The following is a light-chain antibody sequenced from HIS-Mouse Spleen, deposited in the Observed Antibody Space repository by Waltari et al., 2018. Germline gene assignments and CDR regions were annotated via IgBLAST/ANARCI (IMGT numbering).Light chain of an antibody. J-gene: IGLJ2*01. V-gene: IGLV3-21*03. CDR3: QVWDSSSDHVV. CDR2: DDS. CDR1: NTGIKS. Sequence: SYVLTQPPSVSVPPGKTARITCGGNNTGIKSGHWYQQKPGQAPVLVVYDDSDRPSGIPERFSGSNSGNTATLTISRVEAGDEADYYCQVWDSSSDHVVFGGGTKLTVL.